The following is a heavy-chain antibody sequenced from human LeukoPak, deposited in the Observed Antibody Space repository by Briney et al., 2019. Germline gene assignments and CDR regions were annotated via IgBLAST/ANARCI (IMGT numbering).Heavy chain of an antibody. CDR1: GFTFSSYE. CDR2: ISSSGSTI. V-gene: IGHV3-48*03. CDR3: VRVAVGGTRTFDI. Sequence: GGSLRLSCAASGFTFSSYEMNRVRQAPGKGLEWVSYISSSGSTIYYADSVKGRFTISRDNAKNTLYLQMDSLRAEDTAVYYCVRVAVGGTRTFDIWGQGTAVTVSS. J-gene: IGHJ3*02. D-gene: IGHD4-23*01.